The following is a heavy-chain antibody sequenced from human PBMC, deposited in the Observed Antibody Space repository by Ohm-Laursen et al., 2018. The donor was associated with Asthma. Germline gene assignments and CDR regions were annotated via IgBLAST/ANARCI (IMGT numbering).Heavy chain of an antibody. CDR1: GFTFSSYA. V-gene: IGHV3-30-3*01. Sequence: SLRLSCTAAGFTFSSYAMHWVRQAPGKGLEWVAVISYDGSNKYYADSVKGRFTISRDNSKSTLYLQMNSLRAEDTAVYYCAKDRTGTTFKDYWGQGTLVTVSS. CDR2: ISYDGSNK. J-gene: IGHJ4*02. CDR3: AKDRTGTTFKDY. D-gene: IGHD1-7*01.